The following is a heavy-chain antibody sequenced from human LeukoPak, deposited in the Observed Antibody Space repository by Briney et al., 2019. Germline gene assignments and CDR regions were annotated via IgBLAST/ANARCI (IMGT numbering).Heavy chain of an antibody. CDR3: ARDFRQLVRYYYYYYMDV. CDR2: IYCSGST. Sequence: PSETLSLTCTVSGGSISSSSYYWGWIRQPPGKGLEWIGSIYCSGSTYYNPSLKSRVTISVDTSKNQFSLKLSSVTAADTAVYYCARDFRQLVRYYYYYYMDVWGKGTTVTVSS. D-gene: IGHD6-6*01. CDR1: GGSISSSSYY. J-gene: IGHJ6*03. V-gene: IGHV4-39*07.